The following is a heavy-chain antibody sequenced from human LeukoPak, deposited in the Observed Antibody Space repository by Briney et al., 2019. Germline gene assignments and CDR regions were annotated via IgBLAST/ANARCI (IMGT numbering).Heavy chain of an antibody. CDR2: LNTNGDYT. J-gene: IGHJ3*02. CDR1: GFSFTTYA. CDR3: AKGGYYAAFDI. Sequence: GGSLRLSCAASGFSFTTYAMSWVRQAPGKGLEWVSTLNTNGDYTYYADSVKGRFSISRDNSKNTLFLQMSSLRAEDTAVYYCAKGGYYAAFDIWGQGIMVIVSS. D-gene: IGHD3-3*01. V-gene: IGHV3-23*01.